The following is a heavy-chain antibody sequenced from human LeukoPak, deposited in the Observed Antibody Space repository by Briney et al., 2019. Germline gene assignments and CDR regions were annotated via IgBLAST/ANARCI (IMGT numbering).Heavy chain of an antibody. CDR2: IYPGDSDT. V-gene: IGHV5-51*01. D-gene: IGHD2-2*03. Sequence: GESLKISCKGSGYSFTSYWIGWVRQMPGKGLEWMGIIYPGDSDTRYSPSFQGQVTISADKSISTAYLQWSSLKASDTAMYYCARETSGYCSSTSCYGDAFDIWGQGTMVTVSS. CDR3: ARETSGYCSSTSCYGDAFDI. J-gene: IGHJ3*02. CDR1: GYSFTSYW.